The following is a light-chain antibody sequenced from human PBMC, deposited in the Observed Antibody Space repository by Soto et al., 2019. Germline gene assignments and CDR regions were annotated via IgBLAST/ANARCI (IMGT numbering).Light chain of an antibody. CDR3: QQYGSVPLT. J-gene: IGKJ4*01. CDR1: QSVSTSY. CDR2: GAS. V-gene: IGKV3-20*01. Sequence: EIVLTQSPGTLSLSPGERATLSCRASQSVSTSYLAWYQQKPGQAPRLLTYGASSRATGIPARFSGSGSGADFTLTISSLEPADFAVYYCQQYGSVPLTFGGGTKVDIK.